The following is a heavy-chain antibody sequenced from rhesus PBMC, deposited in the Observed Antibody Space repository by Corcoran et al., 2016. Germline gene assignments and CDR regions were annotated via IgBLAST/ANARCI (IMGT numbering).Heavy chain of an antibody. CDR2: IPNGGTNT. CDR3: VKVRSSGWLDS. Sequence: EVQLVESGGGFVQPVGSLRLSCAASGFSFCSYGMNWVRRAPGKGLEWVSYIPNGGTNTYYVDSVKGRFTISRDNSKNTLSLQMNSLKTEDTAVYYCVKVRSSGWLDSWGQGVVVTVSS. D-gene: IGHD6-31*01. J-gene: IGHJ6*01. V-gene: IGHV3S5*01. CDR1: GFSFCSYG.